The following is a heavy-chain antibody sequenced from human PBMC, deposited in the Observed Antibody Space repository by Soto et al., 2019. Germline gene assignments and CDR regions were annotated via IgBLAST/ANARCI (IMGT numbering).Heavy chain of an antibody. J-gene: IGHJ4*02. CDR3: AIGAQRAHFDY. CDR1: GFTVSSNY. Sequence: GGSLRLSCAASGFTVSSNYMSWVRQAPGKGLEWVSVIYSGGNTYYADSVKGRFTISRDNSKNTLYLQVNSLRAEDTAIYYCAIGAQRAHFDYWGQGTLVTVSS. D-gene: IGHD2-2*01. V-gene: IGHV3-66*01. CDR2: IYSGGNT.